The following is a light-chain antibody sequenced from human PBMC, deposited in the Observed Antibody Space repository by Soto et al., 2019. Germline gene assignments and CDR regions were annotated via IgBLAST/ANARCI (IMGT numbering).Light chain of an antibody. CDR2: VAS. V-gene: IGKV3-20*01. J-gene: IGKJ1*01. Sequence: EIVLTQSPGTLSLSPGERATLSCRASQSVSSSYLAWYQQKPGQAPRLLIYVASSRATGIPDRFSGSGSGTDFTLTISRLEPADFAVYYCQQYGSSQSFGKGTKVEIK. CDR3: QQYGSSQS. CDR1: QSVSSSY.